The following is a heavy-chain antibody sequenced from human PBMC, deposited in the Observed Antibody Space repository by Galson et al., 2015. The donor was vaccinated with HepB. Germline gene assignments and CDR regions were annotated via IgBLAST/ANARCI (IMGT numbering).Heavy chain of an antibody. Sequence: QSGAEVTKPGESLKISCKGSGYSFTNYWIGWVRQMPGKGLEWMGIIYPGDSDTRYSPSFQGQVTISADKSINTAYLQWSSLKASDTATYYCARHKYATSSGDYWGQGTLVTVSS. J-gene: IGHJ4*02. CDR1: GYSFTNYW. CDR3: ARHKYATSSGDY. CDR2: IYPGDSDT. V-gene: IGHV5-51*01. D-gene: IGHD6-6*01.